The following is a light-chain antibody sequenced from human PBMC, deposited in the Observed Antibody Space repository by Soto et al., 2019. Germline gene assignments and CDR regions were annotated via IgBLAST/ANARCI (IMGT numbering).Light chain of an antibody. CDR3: QQRSSWPPT. CDR2: DAS. Sequence: IVLTQSPATLSLSPGDRATLSCRASQSVSSYLAWYQQRPGQAPRLLIYDASNRATGVPARFSGSGSGTDFTLTISSLEPEDFAVYYCQQRSSWPPTFGQGTRLEI. J-gene: IGKJ5*01. V-gene: IGKV3-11*01. CDR1: QSVSSY.